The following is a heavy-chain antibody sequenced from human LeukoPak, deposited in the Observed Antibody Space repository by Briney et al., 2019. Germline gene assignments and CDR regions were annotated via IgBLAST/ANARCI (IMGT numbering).Heavy chain of an antibody. Sequence: ASVKVSCKVSGYTLTELSMHWVRQAPGKGLEWMGGFDPEDGETIYAQKFQGRVTMTEDTSTDTAYMELRSLRSDDTAVYYCAREGSDDILTGYYNYYYMDVWGKGTTVTVSS. D-gene: IGHD3-9*01. V-gene: IGHV1-24*01. CDR1: GYTLTELS. CDR2: FDPEDGET. J-gene: IGHJ6*03. CDR3: AREGSDDILTGYYNYYYMDV.